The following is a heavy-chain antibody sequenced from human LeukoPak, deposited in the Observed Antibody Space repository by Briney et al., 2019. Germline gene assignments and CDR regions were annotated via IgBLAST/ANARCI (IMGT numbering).Heavy chain of an antibody. CDR2: INSDGSST. Sequence: PGGSLRLSCAASGFTFSSYWMHWVRQAPGKGLVWVSRINSDGSSTSYADSVKGRFTISRDNAENTLYLQMNSLRAEDTAVYYCARGRRGSYYYYYGMDVWGKGTTVTVSS. CDR1: GFTFSSYW. D-gene: IGHD3-16*01. CDR3: ARGRRGSYYYYYGMDV. J-gene: IGHJ6*04. V-gene: IGHV3-74*01.